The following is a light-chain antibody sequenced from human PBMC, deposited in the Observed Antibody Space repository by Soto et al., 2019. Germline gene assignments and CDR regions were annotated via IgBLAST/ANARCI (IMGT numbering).Light chain of an antibody. J-gene: IGLJ3*02. V-gene: IGLV2-14*01. CDR1: RSDIGGSTY. CDR2: KDN. CDR3: SSLASRNNLEGV. Sequence: QSVLTQPASVSGSPGQSITISCTGIRSDIGGSTYVSWYQQHPGKAPKLIIYKDNNRPSGVSNRFSGSKSGNTASLTISGLQTDDAAYYYCSSLASRNNLEGVFGGGTKVTVL.